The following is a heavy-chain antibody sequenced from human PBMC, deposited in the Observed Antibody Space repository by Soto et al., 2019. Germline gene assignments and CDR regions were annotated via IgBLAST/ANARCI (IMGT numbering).Heavy chain of an antibody. Sequence: AQLEQSGGEVKKPGSSVKVSCKASRVAFSKFIVTWVRKAPGLGLEWVGGIIPIFGTANYAQKFQGRVTIPADESTSTSDMEVNNLRSEETAVYYCAKVRYSSPMGYYYGMDVWGQGTTVTVSS. CDR3: AKVRYSSPMGYYYGMDV. J-gene: IGHJ6*02. CDR2: IIPIFGTA. CDR1: RVAFSKFI. D-gene: IGHD6-19*01. V-gene: IGHV1-69*01.